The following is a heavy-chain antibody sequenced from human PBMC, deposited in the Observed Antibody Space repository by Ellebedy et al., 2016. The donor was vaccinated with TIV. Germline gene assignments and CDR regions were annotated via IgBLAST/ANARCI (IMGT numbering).Heavy chain of an antibody. CDR3: ARGIIVGATRALWFDP. J-gene: IGHJ5*02. CDR1: GGSISSYY. Sequence: MPGGSLRLSCTVSGGSISSYYWSWIRQPPGKGLEWIGYIYYSGSTNYNPSLKSRVTISVDTSKNQFSLKLSSVTAADTAVYYCARGIIVGATRALWFDPWGQGTLVTVSS. CDR2: IYYSGST. V-gene: IGHV4-59*01. D-gene: IGHD1-26*01.